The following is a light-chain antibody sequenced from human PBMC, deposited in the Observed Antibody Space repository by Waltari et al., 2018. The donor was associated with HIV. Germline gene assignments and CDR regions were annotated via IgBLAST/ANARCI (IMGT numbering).Light chain of an antibody. CDR1: QSVSSSY. J-gene: IGKJ3*01. Sequence: EIELTQSPGTLSWSPGERATLYCRASQSVSSSYLAWYQQKPGQAPRLLIYGASSRATGIPDRFSGSGSGTDFTLTISRLEPEDFAVYYCQQYGSSPFTFGPGTKVDIK. V-gene: IGKV3-20*01. CDR2: GAS. CDR3: QQYGSSPFT.